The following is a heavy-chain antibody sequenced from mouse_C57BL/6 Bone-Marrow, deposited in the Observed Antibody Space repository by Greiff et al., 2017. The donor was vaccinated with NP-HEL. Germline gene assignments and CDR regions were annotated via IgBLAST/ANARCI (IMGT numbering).Heavy chain of an antibody. J-gene: IGHJ4*01. D-gene: IGHD2-2*01. CDR3: ARSPVWLRRNYYAMDY. CDR2: ISYSGST. CDR1: GYSITSDY. V-gene: IGHV3-8*01. Sequence: EVQLQQSGPGLAKPSQTLSLTCSVTGYSITSDYWNWIRKFPGNKLEYMGYISYSGSTYYNPSLKSRISITRDTSKNQYYLQLNSVTTEDTATYYCARSPVWLRRNYYAMDYWGQGTSVTVSS.